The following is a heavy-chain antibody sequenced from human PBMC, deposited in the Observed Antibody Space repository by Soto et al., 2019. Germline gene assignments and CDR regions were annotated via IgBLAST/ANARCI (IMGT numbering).Heavy chain of an antibody. CDR2: IYPGDSNV. CDR3: ARLYVVGSPWGFAP. CDR1: GYSFTSYW. V-gene: IGHV5-51*01. D-gene: IGHD2-15*01. Sequence: PGESLKISCKGSGYSFTSYWIGWVRQMPGKGLELMGIIYPGDSNVRYSPSFQGQVTISADKSINTAYLQWSSLRASDTAIYYCARLYVVGSPWGFAPWGQGTRVTVSS. J-gene: IGHJ5*02.